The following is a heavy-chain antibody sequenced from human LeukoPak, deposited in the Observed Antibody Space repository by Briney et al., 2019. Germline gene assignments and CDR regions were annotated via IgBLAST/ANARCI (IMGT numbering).Heavy chain of an antibody. CDR3: TRHGGYFQSSGFVDY. Sequence: PSETLSLTCTVSGGSISGSTYYWGWIRQPPGKGLEGIGSIFYGGSTYYNPSLKSRVTISVDTSKNQFSLTLSSVTAADTAVYYCTRHGGYFQSSGFVDYWGQGTLVTVSS. CDR1: GGSISGSTYY. D-gene: IGHD3-22*01. J-gene: IGHJ4*02. V-gene: IGHV4-39*01. CDR2: IFYGGST.